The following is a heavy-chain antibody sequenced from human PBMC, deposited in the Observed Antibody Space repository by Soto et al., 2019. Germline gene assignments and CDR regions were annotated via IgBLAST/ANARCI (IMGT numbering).Heavy chain of an antibody. CDR3: ARDRIAARPRIYYYYGMDV. CDR2: IIPIFGTA. V-gene: IGHV1-69*01. Sequence: QVQLVQSGAEVKKPGSSVKVSCKASGGTLSSYAISWVRQAPGQGLEWMGGIIPIFGTANYAQKFQGRVTITADESTSTAYMELSSLRSEDTAVYYCARDRIAARPRIYYYYGMDVWGQGTTVTVSS. D-gene: IGHD6-6*01. J-gene: IGHJ6*02. CDR1: GGTLSSYA.